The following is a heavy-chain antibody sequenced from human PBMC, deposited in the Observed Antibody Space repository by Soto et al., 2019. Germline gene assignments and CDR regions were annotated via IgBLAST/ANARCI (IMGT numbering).Heavy chain of an antibody. Sequence: GSLRLSCAASGFTFSSYSMTWVRQAPGKGLEWIGSIFYSGSTYYNPSLKSRVTISVDTSKNQFSLKLSSVTASDTAVYYCARLYSNSYFDYWGQGTLVTVSS. CDR2: IFYSGST. V-gene: IGHV4-39*01. D-gene: IGHD4-4*01. CDR1: GFTFSSYS. CDR3: ARLYSNSYFDY. J-gene: IGHJ4*02.